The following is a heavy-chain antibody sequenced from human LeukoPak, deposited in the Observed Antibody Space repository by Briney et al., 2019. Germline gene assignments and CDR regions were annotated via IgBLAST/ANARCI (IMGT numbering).Heavy chain of an antibody. Sequence: GGSLRHTCAASGFTFSSHALHWVRQAPGKGLEWVAVISSDGSYKYYADSVKGRFTISRDNPKNTLYLQMNSLIPEDTAVYYCARQYISGQWYFDYWGQGTLVTVSS. V-gene: IGHV3-30*04. CDR2: ISSDGSYK. J-gene: IGHJ4*02. D-gene: IGHD5-18*01. CDR3: ARQYISGQWYFDY. CDR1: GFTFSSHA.